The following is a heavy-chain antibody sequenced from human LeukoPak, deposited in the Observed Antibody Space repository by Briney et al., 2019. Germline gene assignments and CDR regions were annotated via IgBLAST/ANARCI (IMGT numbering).Heavy chain of an antibody. D-gene: IGHD4-17*01. V-gene: IGHV3-7*03. CDR1: GFTFSSYW. CDR3: ARDQTVTTPFYYYYGMDV. J-gene: IGHJ6*02. Sequence: GGSLRLSCSVSGFTFSSYWMSWVRQAPGKGLEWVANIKQDGSEKYYVDSVKGRFTISRDNAKNSLYLQMNSLRAEDTAVYYCARDQTVTTPFYYYYGMDVWGQGTTVTVSS. CDR2: IKQDGSEK.